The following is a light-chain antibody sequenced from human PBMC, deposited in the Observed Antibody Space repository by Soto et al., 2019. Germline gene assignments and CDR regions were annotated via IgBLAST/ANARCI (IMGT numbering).Light chain of an antibody. J-gene: IGLJ1*01. Sequence: QPALTQSASVSGSPGQSITISCTGTSSDVGTFDLVSWYQQHPGNAPRLLIYEDTKRPSGVSSRFSGSKSGSTASLTISGLQAEDEADFYCCSYAGGGIYVFGTGTKVTVL. V-gene: IGLV2-23*01. CDR1: SSDVGTFDL. CDR3: CSYAGGGIYV. CDR2: EDT.